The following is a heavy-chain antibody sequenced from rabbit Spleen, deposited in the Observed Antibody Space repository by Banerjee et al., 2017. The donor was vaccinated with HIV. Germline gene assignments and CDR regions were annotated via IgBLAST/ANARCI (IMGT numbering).Heavy chain of an antibody. J-gene: IGHJ4*01. D-gene: IGHD8-1*01. CDR3: ARDLAGSGSSIYFDL. CDR1: GFSFSSTYW. Sequence: QSLEESGGDLVRPGASLTLTCTASGFSFSSTYWICWVRQAPGKGLEWIGCIYGGSSGSTGYASWAKGRLTSSKTSSTTETLQMTSLTATDTATYFCARDLAGSGSSIYFDLWGPGTLVTV. V-gene: IGHV1S40*01. CDR2: IYGGSSGST.